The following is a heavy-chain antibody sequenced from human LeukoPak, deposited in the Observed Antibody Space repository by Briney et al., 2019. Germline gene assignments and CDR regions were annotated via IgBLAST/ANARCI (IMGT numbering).Heavy chain of an antibody. CDR3: ARPKSRGYSYGLKAFDI. CDR1: GGSFSGYY. V-gene: IGHV4-34*01. Sequence: PSETLSLTCAVYGGSFSGYYWSWIRQPPGKGLEWIGEINHSGSTNYNPSLKSRVPISVDTSKNQFSLKLSSVTAADTAVYYCARPKSRGYSYGLKAFDIWGQGTMVTVSS. D-gene: IGHD5-18*01. CDR2: INHSGST. J-gene: IGHJ3*02.